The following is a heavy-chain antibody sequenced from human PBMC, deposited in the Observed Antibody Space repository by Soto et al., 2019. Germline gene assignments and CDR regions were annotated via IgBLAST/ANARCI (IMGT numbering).Heavy chain of an antibody. Sequence: QVQLQESGPGLVKPSQTLSLTCTVSGGSISSGDYYWSWIRQPPGKGLEWIGYIYYSGSTYYNPALMSRVTISVDTSKNQFSLKLSSVTAADTAVYYCATGPTYYYDSSGPAPIDYWGQGTLVTVSS. CDR2: IYYSGST. D-gene: IGHD3-22*01. V-gene: IGHV4-30-4*01. CDR1: GGSISSGDYY. CDR3: ATGPTYYYDSSGPAPIDY. J-gene: IGHJ4*02.